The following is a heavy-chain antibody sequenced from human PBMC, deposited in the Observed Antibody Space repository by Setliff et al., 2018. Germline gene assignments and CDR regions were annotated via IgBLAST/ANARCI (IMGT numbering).Heavy chain of an antibody. J-gene: IGHJ5*02. CDR3: AKDPLSYDSNWYPNWFGP. CDR2: VSHEGSTK. V-gene: IGHV3-30*07. Sequence: HPGGSLRLSCAASGFTLSSYGMHWVRQAPGKGLEWVAVVSHEGSTKDYIDSVKGRFAISRDNSKNTLYLQMNSLRAEDTAIYYCAKDPLSYDSNWYPNWFGPWGQGTLVTVSS. CDR1: GFTLSSYG. D-gene: IGHD6-13*01.